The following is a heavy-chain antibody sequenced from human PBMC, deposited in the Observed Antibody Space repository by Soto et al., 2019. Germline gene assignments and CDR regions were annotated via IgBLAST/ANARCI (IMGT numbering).Heavy chain of an antibody. CDR1: GFIFSDYY. Sequence: PGGSLRLSCAASGFIFSDYYMSWVRQAPGKGLGWVSYISGTDPYMKYADAVRGRFTISRDNAKNSVYLQMNSLRDDDTAVYYCARGSSVRGMNVWRQGTTVPVSS. D-gene: IGHD6-13*01. J-gene: IGHJ6*02. CDR3: ARGSSVRGMNV. CDR2: ISGTDPYM. V-gene: IGHV3-11*06.